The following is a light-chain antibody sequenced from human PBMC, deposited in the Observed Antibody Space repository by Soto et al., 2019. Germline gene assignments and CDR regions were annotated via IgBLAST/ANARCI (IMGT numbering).Light chain of an antibody. CDR1: QSVSTN. J-gene: IGKJ1*01. Sequence: EIVMTQSPATLSVSPGERATLSCRASQSVSTNLAWYQHRPGQAPRLLIYGASTRATAIPARFSGSGSGTEFTRTISSLQSEDFAIYYGQQYEKWPPWTFGQGTKVEIK. V-gene: IGKV3-15*01. CDR3: QQYEKWPPWT. CDR2: GAS.